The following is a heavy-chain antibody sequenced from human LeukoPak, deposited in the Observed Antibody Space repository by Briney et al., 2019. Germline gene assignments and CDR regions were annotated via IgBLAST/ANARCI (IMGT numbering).Heavy chain of an antibody. V-gene: IGHV3-11*06. J-gene: IGHJ2*01. CDR3: ARASSYGITFGETSTNL. CDR1: GFTFSDYY. CDR2: ISSRSSYT. D-gene: IGHD3-16*01. Sequence: KAGGSLRLSCAASGFTFSDYYMSWIRQAPGKGLEWVSYISSRSSYTNYVDSVKGRFTISRDNAKNTLYLQMNGLRAEDTAVYYCARASSYGITFGETSTNLWGRGTLVTVSS.